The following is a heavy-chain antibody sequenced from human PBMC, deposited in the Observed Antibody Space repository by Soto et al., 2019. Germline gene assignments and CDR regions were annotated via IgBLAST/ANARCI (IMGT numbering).Heavy chain of an antibody. D-gene: IGHD6-13*01. CDR2: ISYDGSNK. V-gene: IGHV3-30*18. CDR3: AKSPPSSWPYYYYYYMDV. J-gene: IGHJ6*03. Sequence: GXSLRLSGAASGFTFSSYGMHWVRQAPVKGLEWVAVISYDGSNKYYADSVKGRFTISRDNSKNTLYLQMNSLRAEDTAVYYCAKSPPSSWPYYYYYYMDVWGKGTTVTVSS. CDR1: GFTFSSYG.